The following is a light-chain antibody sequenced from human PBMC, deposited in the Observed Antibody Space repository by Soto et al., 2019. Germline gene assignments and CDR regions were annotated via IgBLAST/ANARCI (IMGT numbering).Light chain of an antibody. CDR1: SSNIGAGYD. V-gene: IGLV1-40*01. CDR2: GNS. J-gene: IGLJ2*01. Sequence: QSVLAQPPSVSGAPGQRVTISCTGSSSNIGAGYDVHWYQQLPGTAPKLLIYGNSNRPSGVPDRFSGSKSGTSASLAITGLQAEDEADYYCQSYDSSLSAVVFGGVTKLPVL. CDR3: QSYDSSLSAVV.